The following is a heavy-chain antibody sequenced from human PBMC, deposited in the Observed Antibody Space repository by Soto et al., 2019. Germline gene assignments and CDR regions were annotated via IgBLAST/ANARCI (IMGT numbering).Heavy chain of an antibody. Sequence: SETLSLTCTVSGGSISSGGYYWSWIRQHPGKGLEWIGYIYYSGSTYYNPSLKSRVTISVDTSKNQFSLKLSSVTAADTAVYYCAREMYYDFCSGYHRHSDAFDIWGQGTMVTVSS. D-gene: IGHD3-3*01. V-gene: IGHV4-31*03. CDR2: IYYSGST. J-gene: IGHJ3*02. CDR3: AREMYYDFCSGYHRHSDAFDI. CDR1: GGSISSGGYY.